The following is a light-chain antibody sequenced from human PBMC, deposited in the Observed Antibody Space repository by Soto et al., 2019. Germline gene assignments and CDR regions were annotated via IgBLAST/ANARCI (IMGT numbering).Light chain of an antibody. CDR2: DAS. J-gene: IGKJ5*01. Sequence: EIVLTQSPATLSLSPWERPKLSFRASQSADTYLAWYQQKPGQAPRLLIYDASTRATGIPARFSGSGSGTDFTLTISSLEPEDCALYFCQQRSDWPLITFGQGTRLEIK. CDR3: QQRSDWPLIT. V-gene: IGKV3-11*01. CDR1: QSADTY.